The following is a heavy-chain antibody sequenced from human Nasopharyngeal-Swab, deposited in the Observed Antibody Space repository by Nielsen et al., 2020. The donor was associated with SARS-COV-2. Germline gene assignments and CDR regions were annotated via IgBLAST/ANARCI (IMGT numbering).Heavy chain of an antibody. D-gene: IGHD6-19*01. CDR2: IPYDGSNK. CDR3: ARDRTAVALDY. V-gene: IGHV3-30*03. CDR1: GFTFSSYG. J-gene: IGHJ4*02. Sequence: GGSLRLSCAASGFTFSSYGMHWVRQAPGKGLEWVAVIPYDGSNKYYADSVKGRFTISRDNSKNTLYLQMNSLRAEDTAVYYCARDRTAVALDYWGQGTLVTVSS.